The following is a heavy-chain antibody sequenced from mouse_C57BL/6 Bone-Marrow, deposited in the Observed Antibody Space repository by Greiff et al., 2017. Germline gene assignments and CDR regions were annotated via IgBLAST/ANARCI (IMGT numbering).Heavy chain of an antibody. J-gene: IGHJ2*01. CDR3: ARGAD. V-gene: IGHV1-69*01. CDR2: IDPSDSYP. CDR1: GYTFTSYW. Sequence: VQLQQPGAELVMPGASVKLSCKASGYTFTSYWMHWVKQRPGQGLEWIGEIDPSDSYPTYNQKFKGKSTLTVDKSSSTAYMQVISLTSEDSAVYYCARGADWGQGTTLTVSS.